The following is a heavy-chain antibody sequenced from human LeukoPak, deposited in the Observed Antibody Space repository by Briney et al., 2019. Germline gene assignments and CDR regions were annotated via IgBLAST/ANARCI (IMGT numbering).Heavy chain of an antibody. CDR3: AREKPAGLGAFDI. Sequence: GGSLRLSCAASGFTFSSYSMNWVRQAPGKGLEWVSYISSSSSTIYYADSVKGRFTISRDNSKNTLYLQMNSLRAEDTAVYYCAREKPAGLGAFDIWGQGTMVTVSS. CDR2: ISSSSSTI. J-gene: IGHJ3*02. V-gene: IGHV3-48*01. D-gene: IGHD7-27*01. CDR1: GFTFSSYS.